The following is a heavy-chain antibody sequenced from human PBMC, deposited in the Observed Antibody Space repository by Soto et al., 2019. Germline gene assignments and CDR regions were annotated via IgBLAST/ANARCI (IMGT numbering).Heavy chain of an antibody. CDR3: ARAGHCVGHSCYQYFAP. CDR2: IYYSGST. Sequence: SETLSLTCTVSGGSISSYYWSWIRQPPGKGLEWIGYIYYSGSTNYNPSLKSRVTISVDTSANTAYLDLSSLSPEDTAIYYCARAGHCVGHSCYQYFAPWGQGTQVTVSS. J-gene: IGHJ5*02. D-gene: IGHD2-2*01. V-gene: IGHV4-59*01. CDR1: GGSISSYY.